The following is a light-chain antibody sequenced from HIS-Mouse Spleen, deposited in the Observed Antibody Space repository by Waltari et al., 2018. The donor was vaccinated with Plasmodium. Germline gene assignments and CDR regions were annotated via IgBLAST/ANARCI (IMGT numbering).Light chain of an antibody. V-gene: IGLV1-44*01. CDR2: SNN. CDR3: AAWDDSLNGV. J-gene: IGLJ3*02. Sequence: QSVLTQPPSASGTPGQRVTISCSGSSSNIGRNTVNWYQQLPGTAPKLLIYSNNQRPSVVPDRFSGSKSGTSASLAISGLQSEDEADYYCAAWDDSLNGVFGGGTKLTVL. CDR1: SSNIGRNT.